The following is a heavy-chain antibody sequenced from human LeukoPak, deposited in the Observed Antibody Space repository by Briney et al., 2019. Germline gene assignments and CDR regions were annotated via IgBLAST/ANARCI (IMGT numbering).Heavy chain of an antibody. CDR1: GFTVRSSY. J-gene: IGHJ4*02. Sequence: GGSLRLSCAASGFTVRSSYMSWVRQAPGKGLEWVSVIYSGGSPDYADSAKGRFTISSDNSKNTLYLQMNSLRAEDTAVYYCARVHGAYPFDHWGQGTLVTVSS. CDR3: ARVHGAYPFDH. CDR2: IYSGGSP. V-gene: IGHV3-53*01. D-gene: IGHD4/OR15-4a*01.